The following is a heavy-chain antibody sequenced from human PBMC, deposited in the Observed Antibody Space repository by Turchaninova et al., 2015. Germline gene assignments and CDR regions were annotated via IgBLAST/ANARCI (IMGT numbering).Heavy chain of an antibody. J-gene: IGHJ4*02. CDR2: IYWDDDK. CDR1: GFSPSTSGVG. Sequence: QITLKESGPTLVKPTQTLTLTCTLSGFSPSTSGVGVGWIRQPPGKALEWLALIYWDDDKRYSPSLKNRLTITKDTSKNQVVLTMTSMDPVDTATYYCAHRRYGYSFGWDYWGQGTPVTVPS. D-gene: IGHD5-12*01. CDR3: AHRRYGYSFGWDY. V-gene: IGHV2-5*02.